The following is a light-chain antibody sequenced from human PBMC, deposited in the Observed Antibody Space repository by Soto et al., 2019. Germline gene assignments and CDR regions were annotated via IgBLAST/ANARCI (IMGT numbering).Light chain of an antibody. CDR1: SSDVGGYNY. J-gene: IGLJ1*01. CDR2: EVS. CDR3: SSYAGSIYYV. Sequence: QSALTQPPSASGSPGQSVTISCTGTSSDVGGYNYVSWYQQHPGKAPKLMIHEVSKRPSGVPDRFSGSKSGNTASLTVSGLQAEDEADYYCSSYAGSIYYVFGTGTKVTVL. V-gene: IGLV2-8*01.